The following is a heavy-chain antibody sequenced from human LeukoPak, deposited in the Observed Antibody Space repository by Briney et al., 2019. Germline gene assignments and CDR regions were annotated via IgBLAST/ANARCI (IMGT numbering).Heavy chain of an antibody. CDR3: ARAPKLGYCSSTSCFYYYYYMDV. Sequence: ASVKVSCKASGYAFTSYDINWVRQATGQGLEWMGWMNPNSGNTGYAQKFQGRVTITRNTSISTAYMELSSLRSEDTAVYYCARAPKLGYCSSTSCFYYYYYMDVWGKGTTVTVSS. CDR1: GYAFTSYD. D-gene: IGHD2-2*01. V-gene: IGHV1-8*03. CDR2: MNPNSGNT. J-gene: IGHJ6*03.